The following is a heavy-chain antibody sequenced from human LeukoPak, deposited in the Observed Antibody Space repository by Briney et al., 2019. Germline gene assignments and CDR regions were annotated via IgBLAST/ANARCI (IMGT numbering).Heavy chain of an antibody. V-gene: IGHV1-69*05. CDR2: IIPIFGTA. J-gene: IGHJ4*02. CDR3: ARDPGGYCSSTSCPT. CDR1: GGTFSSYA. D-gene: IGHD2-2*01. Sequence: SVKVSCKASGGTFSSYAISWVRQAPGQGLEWMGGIIPIFGTANYAQKFQGRVTIATDESTSTAYMELSSLRSEDTAVYYCARDPGGYCSSTSCPTWGQGTLVTVSS.